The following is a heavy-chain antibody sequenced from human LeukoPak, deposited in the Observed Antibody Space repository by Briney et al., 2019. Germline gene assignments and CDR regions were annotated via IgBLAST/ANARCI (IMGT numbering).Heavy chain of an antibody. D-gene: IGHD3-22*01. CDR2: IYYSGSA. CDR3: ARGHDSIGWWFDP. J-gene: IGHJ5*02. Sequence: SQTLCLTCTVSGGSISSGGYYWSWIRQRPGKGLEWIGYIYYSGSAYDNPSLKSRVTISVDTSKNQFSLKRSSVSHAETAEYCCARGHDSIGWWFDPWGEGALVTLSS. CDR1: GGSISSGGYY. V-gene: IGHV4-31*03.